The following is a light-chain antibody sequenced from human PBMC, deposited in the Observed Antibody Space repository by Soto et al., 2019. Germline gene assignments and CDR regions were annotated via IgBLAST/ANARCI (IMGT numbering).Light chain of an antibody. CDR3: SSYTSSSTRV. CDR1: SSDVGGYNY. J-gene: IGLJ3*02. CDR2: EVS. V-gene: IGLV2-14*01. Sequence: QSALTQPASVSGSPGQSITISCTGTSSDVGGYNYVSWYQQHPGKAPKLMTYEVSNRPSGVSNRFSGSKSGNTASLTISGLQADDEADYYCSSYTSSSTRVFGGGTKLTVL.